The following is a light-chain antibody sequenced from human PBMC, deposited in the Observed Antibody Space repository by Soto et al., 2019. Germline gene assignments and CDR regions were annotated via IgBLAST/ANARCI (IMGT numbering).Light chain of an antibody. CDR1: QSISSY. V-gene: IGKV1-39*01. CDR3: QQSYSTSWT. CDR2: AAS. Sequence: DIQITQSPSSLSASVGDRVTITCRASQSISSYLNWYQQKPGKAPKLLIYAASNLQSGVPSRFSGSGSGTDLTLTISSLQPEDFATYYCQQSYSTSWTFGQGTKVEIK. J-gene: IGKJ1*01.